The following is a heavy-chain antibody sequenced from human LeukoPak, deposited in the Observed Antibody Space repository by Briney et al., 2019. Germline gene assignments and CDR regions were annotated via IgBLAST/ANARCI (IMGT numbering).Heavy chain of an antibody. CDR3: AKDHDGSHGRHDS. CDR1: GFTVSSFY. V-gene: IGHV3-23*01. D-gene: IGHD3-22*01. Sequence: PGGSLRLSCTASGFTVSSFYMSWVCQAPGEGLEWVSTIRLDDSTKYADSVRGRFTISRDGSENTLYLHMSRLRVEDTAVYYCAKDHDGSHGRHDSWGQGTLVTVSS. CDR2: IRLDDST. J-gene: IGHJ4*02.